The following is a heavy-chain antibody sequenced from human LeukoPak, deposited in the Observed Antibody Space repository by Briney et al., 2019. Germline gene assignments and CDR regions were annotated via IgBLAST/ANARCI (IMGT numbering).Heavy chain of an antibody. J-gene: IGHJ4*02. CDR2: ISSSGSAI. V-gene: IGHV3-48*03. Sequence: GGSLSLSCAASGFTFSSYEMNWVRQAPGKGLEWVSKISSSGSAIYYAASVKGRFTISRDNAKSTLYLRMTSMRAEDTAVYYCERGGSLGYWGQGTLVTVSS. D-gene: IGHD6-19*01. CDR1: GFTFSSYE. CDR3: ERGGSLGY.